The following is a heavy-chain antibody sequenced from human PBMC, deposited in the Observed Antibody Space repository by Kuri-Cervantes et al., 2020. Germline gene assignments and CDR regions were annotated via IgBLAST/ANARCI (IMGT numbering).Heavy chain of an antibody. D-gene: IGHD3-10*01. J-gene: IGHJ4*02. CDR1: GFTFSTYW. V-gene: IGHV3-15*01. CDR3: TATADVLLWFGGDD. Sequence: GESLKISCAASGFTFSTYWMTWVRQAPGKGLEWVGRIKSKTDGGTTDYTAPVNGRFTISRDDSKNTLYLQMNSLKTEDTAVYYCTATADVLLWFGGDDWGQGTLVTVSS. CDR2: IKSKTDGGTT.